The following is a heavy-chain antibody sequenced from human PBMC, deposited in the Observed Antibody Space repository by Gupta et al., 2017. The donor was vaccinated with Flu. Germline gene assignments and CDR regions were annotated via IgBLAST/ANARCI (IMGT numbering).Heavy chain of an antibody. J-gene: IGHJ4*02. CDR1: GVSINSRNYH. D-gene: IGHD3-10*01. CDR3: ATTPTQGSYYFDV. CDR2: IYYSGT. Sequence: SGVSINSRNYHWGWIRQPPGKGLEWIAYIYYSGTHYNPSLKSRITISVDTSKNQFSLKLTSLTAADTAVYYCATTPTQGSYYFDVGGQGTLVTVSS. V-gene: IGHV4-30-4*08.